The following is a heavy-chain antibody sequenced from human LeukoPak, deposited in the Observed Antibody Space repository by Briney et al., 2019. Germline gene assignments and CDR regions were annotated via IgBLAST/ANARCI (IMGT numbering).Heavy chain of an antibody. V-gene: IGHV3-30*12. CDR3: ARVRLKGVVPAAYFDY. J-gene: IGHJ4*02. Sequence: GGSLRLSCAASGFTFSTYGMHWVRQAPGKGLEWVTFIFSDGNNKYYADSVRGRFTISRDNSKNKLDLQMNSLRAEDTAVYYCARVRLKGVVPAAYFDYWGQGTLVTVSS. CDR1: GFTFSTYG. CDR2: IFSDGNNK. D-gene: IGHD2-2*01.